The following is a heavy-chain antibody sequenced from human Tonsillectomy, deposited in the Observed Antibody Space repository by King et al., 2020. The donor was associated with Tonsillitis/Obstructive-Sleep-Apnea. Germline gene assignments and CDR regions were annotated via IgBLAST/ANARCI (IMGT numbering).Heavy chain of an antibody. J-gene: IGHJ5*02. CDR1: GGSISSSSYY. CDR3: PGRDWAADLYNWFDP. V-gene: IGHV4-39*01. Sequence: LQLQESGPGLVKPSETLSLTCTVSGGSISSSSYYWGWIRQPLGKGLEWIGSFYYTGSTYYNPSLESRVTISVDTSTNQFSLRLSSVTAADTAVDYCPGRDWAADLYNWFDPWGQGTLVTVSS. CDR2: FYYTGST. D-gene: IGHD3/OR15-3a*01.